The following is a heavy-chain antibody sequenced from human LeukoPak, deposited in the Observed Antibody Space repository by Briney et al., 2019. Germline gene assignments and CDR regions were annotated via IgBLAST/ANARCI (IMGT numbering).Heavy chain of an antibody. Sequence: GGSLRLSCAASGFTFSGFAMTWVRQAPGKGLEWVSSISSSSSYIYYADSVKGRFTISRDNAKNSLYLQMNSLRAEDTAVYYCASNPGPFDYWGQGTLVTVSS. J-gene: IGHJ4*02. CDR3: ASNPGPFDY. V-gene: IGHV3-21*01. CDR2: ISSSSSYI. D-gene: IGHD1-14*01. CDR1: GFTFSGFA.